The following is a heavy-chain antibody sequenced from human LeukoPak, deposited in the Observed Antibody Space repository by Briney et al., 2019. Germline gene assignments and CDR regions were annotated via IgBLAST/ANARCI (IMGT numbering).Heavy chain of an antibody. Sequence: GGSLRLSCAASGFTFSSYAMSWVRQAPGKGLEWASGISGSGGSTYYADSVKGRFTISRDNSKNTLYLQMNSLRVEDTAVYYCAKDGVSGIAARFDYWGQGTLVTVSS. J-gene: IGHJ4*02. CDR2: ISGSGGST. CDR3: AKDGVSGIAARFDY. CDR1: GFTFSSYA. V-gene: IGHV3-23*01. D-gene: IGHD6-6*01.